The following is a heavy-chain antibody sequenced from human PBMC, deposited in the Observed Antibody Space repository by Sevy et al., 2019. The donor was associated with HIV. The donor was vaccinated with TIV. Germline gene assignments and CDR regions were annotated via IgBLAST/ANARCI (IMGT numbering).Heavy chain of an antibody. V-gene: IGHV4-59*01. CDR3: ASVVVVPAAKYFYFYYMDV. D-gene: IGHD2-2*01. J-gene: IGHJ6*03. CDR1: GDSISNYY. CDR2: IYNSGST. Sequence: SETLSLTCTVSGDSISNYYGSWIRQPPGKGLEWIGYIYNSGSTNYNPSLKSRVTISVETSKNQFSLKLSSVTAADTAVYYCASVVVVPAAKYFYFYYMDVWGKGTTVTVSS.